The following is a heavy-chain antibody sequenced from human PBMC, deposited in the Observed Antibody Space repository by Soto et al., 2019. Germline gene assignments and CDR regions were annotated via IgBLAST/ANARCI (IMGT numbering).Heavy chain of an antibody. CDR2: IYYTGST. J-gene: IGHJ6*02. CDR1: GGSMSRGGQS. D-gene: IGHD3-10*01. Sequence: QVVLQESGPGLVKPSQTLSLTCAVSGGSMSRGGQSWSWIRQPPGKGLEWLVFIYYTGSTYYNPSLKSRVTLSVARSKNQFSLNLTSVTAADTAMYFCARAPPGPSPRWDVWGQGTTVTVAS. CDR3: ARAPPGPSPRWDV. V-gene: IGHV4-30-2*01.